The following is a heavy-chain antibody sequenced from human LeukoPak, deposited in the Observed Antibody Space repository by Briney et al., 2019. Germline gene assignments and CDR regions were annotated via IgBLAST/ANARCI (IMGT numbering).Heavy chain of an antibody. CDR2: INSDGINT. J-gene: IGHJ5*02. CDR1: GFTFSSYA. V-gene: IGHV3-74*01. CDR3: ARDLGQYYDTSDNWFDP. D-gene: IGHD3-22*01. Sequence: GGSLRLSCGASGFTFSSYAMSWVRQAPGKGLEWVSRINSDGINTSYADSVKGRFTISRDNAKNTLNLQMNSLRAEDTAVYYCARDLGQYYDTSDNWFDPWGQGTLVTVSS.